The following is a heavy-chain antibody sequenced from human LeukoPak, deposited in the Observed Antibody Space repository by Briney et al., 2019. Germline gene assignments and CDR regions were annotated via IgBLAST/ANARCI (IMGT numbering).Heavy chain of an antibody. Sequence: GGSLSLSCAASGFTFSNYYMSWVRQAPGKGLEWVATINQDGSRRDYVDAVRGRFTISRDNAESSLYLQMNSLRAEDTAVYYCARGEVGFYYYGMDVWGQGTTVTVSS. J-gene: IGHJ6*02. CDR1: GFTFSNYY. D-gene: IGHD3-10*01. CDR3: ARGEVGFYYYGMDV. V-gene: IGHV3-7*01. CDR2: INQDGSRR.